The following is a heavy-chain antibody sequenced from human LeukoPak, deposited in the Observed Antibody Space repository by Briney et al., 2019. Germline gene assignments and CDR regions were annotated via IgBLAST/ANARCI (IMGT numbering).Heavy chain of an antibody. CDR1: GDSISSGNY. V-gene: IGHV4-38-2*02. J-gene: IGHJ4*02. CDR2: IFHTGST. D-gene: IGHD3-22*01. CDR3: ARKGQVVELKMSDY. Sequence: MTSETLSLTCTVSGDSISSGNYWGWIRQPPGKGLEWIGSIFHTGSTYYNLSLKSRVTISVDTSKNQFSLRLSSVTAADTAVYYCARKGQVVELKMSDYWAQGPLVPVSS.